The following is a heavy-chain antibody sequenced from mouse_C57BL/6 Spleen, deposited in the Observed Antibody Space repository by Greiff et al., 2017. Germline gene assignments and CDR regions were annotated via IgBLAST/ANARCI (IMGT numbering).Heavy chain of an antibody. CDR2: IYPSDSET. D-gene: IGHD1-1*02. CDR1: GYTFTSYW. J-gene: IGHJ2*01. CDR3: ARDPYGGYFDY. Sequence: VQLQQPGAELVRPGSSVKLSCKASGYTFTSYWMDWVKQRPGQGLEWIGNIYPSDSETHYNQKFKDKATLTVDKSSSTAYMQLSSLTSEDSAVYYCARDPYGGYFDYWGQGTTLTVSS. V-gene: IGHV1-61*01.